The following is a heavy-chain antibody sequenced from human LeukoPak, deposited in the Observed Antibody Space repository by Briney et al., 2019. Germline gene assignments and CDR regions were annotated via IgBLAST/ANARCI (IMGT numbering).Heavy chain of an antibody. CDR3: ARDPDYYYGSGSLDY. CDR2: IYSGGST. CDR1: GFTVSSNS. D-gene: IGHD3-10*01. Sequence: PGGSLRLSCTVSGFTVSSNSMSWVRQAPGKGLEWVSFIYSGGSTHYSDSVKGRFTISRDNSKNTLYLQMNSLRVEDTAVYYCARDPDYYYGSGSLDYWGQGTLVTVSS. J-gene: IGHJ4*02. V-gene: IGHV3-53*01.